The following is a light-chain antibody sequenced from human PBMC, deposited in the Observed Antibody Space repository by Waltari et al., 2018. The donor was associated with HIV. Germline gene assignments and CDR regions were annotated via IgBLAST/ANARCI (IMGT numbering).Light chain of an antibody. Sequence: QSVLTQPPSVSGAPGQRVTISCTGSSSNIGAGYDLPWYRQLPGTAPKPLIYDNSNRPSGVPDRFSGSKSGTSASLAITGLQAEDEADYYCQSYDSSLSGWVFGGGTKLTVL. V-gene: IGLV1-40*01. J-gene: IGLJ3*02. CDR1: SSNIGAGYD. CDR3: QSYDSSLSGWV. CDR2: DNS.